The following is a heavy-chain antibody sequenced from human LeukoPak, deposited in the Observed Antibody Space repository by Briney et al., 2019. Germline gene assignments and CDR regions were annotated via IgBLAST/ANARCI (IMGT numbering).Heavy chain of an antibody. J-gene: IGHJ4*02. Sequence: GGSLRLSCAASGLSLSSYVMSWVRQAPGMGLEWVSTISGSGGSTFHADSVKGRFTISRDNSKNTLYLQMGSLRAEDMAVYYCTRGVAISTSGWYDTFDYWGQGALVTVSS. V-gene: IGHV3-23*01. CDR2: ISGSGGST. D-gene: IGHD6-19*01. CDR3: TRGVAISTSGWYDTFDY. CDR1: GLSLSSYV.